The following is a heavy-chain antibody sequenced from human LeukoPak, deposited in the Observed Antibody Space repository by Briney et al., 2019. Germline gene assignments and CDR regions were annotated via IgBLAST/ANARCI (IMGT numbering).Heavy chain of an antibody. J-gene: IGHJ4*02. Sequence: GGSLRLSCAASGFTFSNAWMSWVRQAPGKGLELVGRIKSKTDGGTTDYAAPVKGRFTISRDDSKNTLYLQMNSLKTQDTAVYYCTTVLTYYYGSGSYYKIPFDYWGQGTLVTVSS. CDR2: IKSKTDGGTT. V-gene: IGHV3-15*01. D-gene: IGHD3-10*01. CDR1: GFTFSNAW. CDR3: TTVLTYYYGSGSYYKIPFDY.